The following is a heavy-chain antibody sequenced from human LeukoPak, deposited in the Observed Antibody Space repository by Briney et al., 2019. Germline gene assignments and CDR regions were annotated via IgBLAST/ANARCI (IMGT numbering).Heavy chain of an antibody. V-gene: IGHV3-30*18. D-gene: IGHD5-18*01. Sequence: GGSLRLSCAASGFTFSSYGMHWVRQAPGKGLEWVAVISYDGSNKYYADSVKGRFTISRDNSKNTLYLQMNSLRAEDTAVYYCAKDRWTAMVYYYYGMDAWGQGTTVTVSS. CDR3: AKDRWTAMVYYYYGMDA. CDR2: ISYDGSNK. CDR1: GFTFSSYG. J-gene: IGHJ6*02.